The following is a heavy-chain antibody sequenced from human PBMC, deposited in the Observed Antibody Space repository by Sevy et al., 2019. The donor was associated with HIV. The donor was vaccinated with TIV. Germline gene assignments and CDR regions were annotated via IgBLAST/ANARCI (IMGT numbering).Heavy chain of an antibody. J-gene: IGHJ4*02. CDR1: GYTFTSYG. Sequence: ASVKVSCKASGYTFTSYGISWVRQAPGEGLEWMGWISTYNGNTNYAQTLQGRVTMTTDTSTSTAYMELRSLRSDDTAVYYCARRYSSSTGKTFDYWGQGTLVTVSS. CDR2: ISTYNGNT. D-gene: IGHD6-6*01. CDR3: ARRYSSSTGKTFDY. V-gene: IGHV1-18*01.